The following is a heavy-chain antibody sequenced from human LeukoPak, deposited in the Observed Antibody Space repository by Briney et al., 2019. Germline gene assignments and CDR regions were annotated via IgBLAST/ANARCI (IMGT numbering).Heavy chain of an antibody. Sequence: GASVKVSCKASGGTFSSYTISWVRQAPGQGLEWMGRIIPILGIANYAQKFQGRVTITADKSTSTAYMELSSLRSEDTAVYYCARGSSDGGFDPWGQGTLVTVSS. D-gene: IGHD3-16*01. CDR2: IIPILGIA. CDR1: GGTFSSYT. CDR3: ARGSSDGGFDP. J-gene: IGHJ5*02. V-gene: IGHV1-69*02.